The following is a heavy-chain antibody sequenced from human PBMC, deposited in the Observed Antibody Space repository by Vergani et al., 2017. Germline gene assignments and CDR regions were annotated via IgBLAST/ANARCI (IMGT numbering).Heavy chain of an antibody. V-gene: IGHV4-34*01. D-gene: IGHD2-2*01. CDR1: GGSFSGYY. CDR2: INHSGST. J-gene: IGHJ4*02. Sequence: QVQLQQWGAGLLKPSETLSLTCAVYGGSFSGYYWSWIRQPPGKGLEWIGEINHSGSTNYNPSLKSRVTISGDTSKNQFSLKLSSVTAADTAVYYCARPLYCSSTGCYDDYWGQGTLVTVSS. CDR3: ARPLYCSSTGCYDDY.